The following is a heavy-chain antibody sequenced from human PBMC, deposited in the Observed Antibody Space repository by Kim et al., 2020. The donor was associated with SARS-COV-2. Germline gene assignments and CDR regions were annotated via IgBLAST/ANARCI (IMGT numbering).Heavy chain of an antibody. CDR1: GFTVSSNY. V-gene: IGHV3-53*01. D-gene: IGHD5-12*01. J-gene: IGHJ6*02. CDR3: ARDPGYNWDYYGMDV. Sequence: GGSLRLSCAASGFTVSSNYMSWVRQAPGKGLEWVSVIYSGGSTYYADSVKGRFTISRDNSKNTLYLQMNSLRAEDTAVYYCARDPGYNWDYYGMDVWGQGTTVTVSS. CDR2: IYSGGST.